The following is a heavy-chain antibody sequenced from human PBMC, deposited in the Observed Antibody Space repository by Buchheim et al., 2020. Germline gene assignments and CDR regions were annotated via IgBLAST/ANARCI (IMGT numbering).Heavy chain of an antibody. J-gene: IGHJ6*02. Sequence: QVQLQESGPGLVKPSETLSLTCTVSGGSISSYNWSWIRQPPGKGLEWIGYIYYSGSTNYNPSLKSRVTISVDTSKNQFSLKLSSVTAADTAVYYCARGTNRGYYYYGMDVWGQGTT. V-gene: IGHV4-59*01. CDR2: IYYSGST. CDR3: ARGTNRGYYYYGMDV. CDR1: GGSISSYN. D-gene: IGHD7-27*01.